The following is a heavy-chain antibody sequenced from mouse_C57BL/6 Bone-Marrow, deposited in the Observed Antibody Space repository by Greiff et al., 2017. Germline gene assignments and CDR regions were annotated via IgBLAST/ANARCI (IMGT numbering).Heavy chain of an antibody. CDR3: TRYDYDEGPLYFDY. CDR2: IYPGNSDT. V-gene: IGHV1-5*01. D-gene: IGHD2-4*01. J-gene: IGHJ2*01. CDR1: GYTFTSYW. Sequence: EVQLQQSGTVLARPGASVKMSCKTSGYTFTSYWMHWVKQRPGQGLEWIGAIYPGNSDTSYNQKFKGKAKLTAVTSASTAYMELSSLTNEDSAVYYCTRYDYDEGPLYFDYWGQGTTLTVSS.